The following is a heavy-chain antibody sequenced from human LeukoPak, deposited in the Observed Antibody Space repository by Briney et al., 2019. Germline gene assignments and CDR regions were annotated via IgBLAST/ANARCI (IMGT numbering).Heavy chain of an antibody. CDR3: ARGIVGATSAFDY. J-gene: IGHJ4*02. CDR2: IYHSGST. V-gene: IGHV4-38-2*02. Sequence: SETLSLTCTVSGSSISSGYYWGWIRQPPGKGLEWIGSIYHSGSTYYNPSLKSRVTISVDTSKNQFSLKLSSATAADTAVYYCARGIVGATSAFDYWGQGTLVTVSS. D-gene: IGHD1-26*01. CDR1: GSSISSGYY.